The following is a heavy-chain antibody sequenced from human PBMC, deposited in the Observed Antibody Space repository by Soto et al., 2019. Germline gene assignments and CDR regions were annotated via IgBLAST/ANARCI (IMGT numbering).Heavy chain of an antibody. CDR3: ARVPSNHDPSDTAMVPHFDC. J-gene: IGHJ4*02. Sequence: GASVKVSCKASGYTFTSYDINWVRQATGQGLEWMGWMNPNSGNTGYAQKFQGRVTMTRNTSISTAYMELSSLRSEDTAVYYCARVPSNHDPSDTAMVPHFDCWGQGTLVTVSS. CDR2: MNPNSGNT. V-gene: IGHV1-8*01. D-gene: IGHD5-18*01. CDR1: GYTFTSYD.